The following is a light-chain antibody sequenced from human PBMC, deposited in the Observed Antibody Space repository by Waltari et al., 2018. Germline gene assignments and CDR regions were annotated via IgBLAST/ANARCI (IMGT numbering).Light chain of an antibody. CDR2: EVT. CDR3: TSYGGSNNFVI. J-gene: IGLJ2*01. V-gene: IGLV2-8*01. Sequence: QSALTQPPSASGSPGPSVPISCTGTSSDVGGYNYVSWYQQYPDKAPKLIIYEVTKRPSGVPDRFSCAKSGNTASLTVAGLQAEDEADYYCTSYGGSNNFVIFGGGTKLTVL. CDR1: SSDVGGYNY.